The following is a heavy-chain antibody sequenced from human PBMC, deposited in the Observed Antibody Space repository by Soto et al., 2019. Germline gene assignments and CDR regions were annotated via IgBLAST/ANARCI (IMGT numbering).Heavy chain of an antibody. Sequence: ASVKVSCKASGGTFSSYTISWVRQAPGQGLEWMGRIIPILGIANYAQKFQGRVTITADKSTSTAYMELSSLRSEDTAVYYCARRTRATDYGDYAIDYWGQGTLVTVSS. CDR3: ARRTRATDYGDYAIDY. CDR1: GGTFSSYT. V-gene: IGHV1-69*02. CDR2: IIPILGIA. D-gene: IGHD4-17*01. J-gene: IGHJ4*02.